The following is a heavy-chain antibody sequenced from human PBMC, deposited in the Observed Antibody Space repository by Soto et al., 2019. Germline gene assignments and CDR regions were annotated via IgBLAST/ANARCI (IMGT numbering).Heavy chain of an antibody. CDR2: INPSGGST. Sequence: ASVKVSCKASGYTFTSYYMHWVRQAPGQGLEWMGIINPSGGSTSYAQKFQGRVTMTRDTSTSTVYMELSSLRSEDTAVYYCARGPRTCSGGSCYSVDYWGQGTLVTVSS. CDR3: ARGPRTCSGGSCYSVDY. V-gene: IGHV1-46*01. CDR1: GYTFTSYY. J-gene: IGHJ4*02. D-gene: IGHD2-15*01.